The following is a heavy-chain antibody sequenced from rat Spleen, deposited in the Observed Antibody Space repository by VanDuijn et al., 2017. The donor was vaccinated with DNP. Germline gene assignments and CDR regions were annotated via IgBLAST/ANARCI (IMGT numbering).Heavy chain of an antibody. Sequence: EVQLQESGPGLVKPSQSLSLTCSVTGYSITGDYWGWIRKLPGNKLEWMGSINSAGNTNYNPSLKSRISITRATSKNQFFLQVNSVTTEDTATYYCARWPGYNPPYAMDAWGQGTSVTVSS. CDR2: INSAGNT. V-gene: IGHV3-3*01. D-gene: IGHD1-4*01. CDR1: GYSITGDY. CDR3: ARWPGYNPPYAMDA. J-gene: IGHJ4*01.